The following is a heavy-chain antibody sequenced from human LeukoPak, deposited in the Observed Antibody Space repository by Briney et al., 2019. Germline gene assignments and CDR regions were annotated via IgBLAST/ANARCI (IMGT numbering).Heavy chain of an antibody. V-gene: IGHV1-8*01. J-gene: IGHJ4*02. CDR2: MSLKSGNT. Sequence: ASVKVSCKASGYTFTSYDINWVRQATGQGLEWMGWMSLKSGNTGYAQKFQGRVTMTRNTSISTAYMELGTLRSEDTAVYYCARVTGSIDYWGQGTLVTVSS. CDR3: ARVTGSIDY. CDR1: GYTFTSYD. D-gene: IGHD1-26*01.